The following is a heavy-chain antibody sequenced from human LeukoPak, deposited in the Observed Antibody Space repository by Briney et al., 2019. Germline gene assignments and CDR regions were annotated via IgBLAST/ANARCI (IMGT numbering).Heavy chain of an antibody. CDR1: GYTFTSYG. D-gene: IGHD3-3*01. CDR3: ARGASGGFLEWLDY. J-gene: IGHJ4*02. CDR2: ISAYNGNT. V-gene: IGHV1-18*01. Sequence: ASVKVSCKASGYTFTSYGISWVRQAPGQALEWRGWISAYNGNTNYAQKLQGRVTMTTDTSTSTAYMELRSLRSDDTAVYYCARGASGGFLEWLDYWGQGTLVTVSS.